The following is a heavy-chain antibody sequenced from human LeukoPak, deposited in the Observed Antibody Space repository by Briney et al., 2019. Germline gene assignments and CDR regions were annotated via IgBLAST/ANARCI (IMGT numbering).Heavy chain of an antibody. Sequence: SVKVSCKASGGTFSSYAISWVRQAPGQGLEWMGGIIPIFGTANYAQKFQGRVTVTADESTSTAYMELSSLRSEDTAVYYCARGPRYDIWSGYAFNIWGQGTMVTVSS. V-gene: IGHV1-69*13. CDR2: IIPIFGTA. CDR3: ARGPRYDIWSGYAFNI. D-gene: IGHD3-3*01. J-gene: IGHJ3*02. CDR1: GGTFSSYA.